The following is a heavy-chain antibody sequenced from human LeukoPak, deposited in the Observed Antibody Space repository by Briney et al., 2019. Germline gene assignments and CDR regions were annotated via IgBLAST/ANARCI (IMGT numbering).Heavy chain of an antibody. Sequence: ASVKVSCKASGGTFSSYAIGWVRQAPGQGLEWMGGIIPIFGTANYAQKFQGRVTITADESTSTAYMELSSLRSEDTAVYYCARDKVGSSSWFERVPWFDPWGQGTLVTVSS. CDR3: ARDKVGSSSWFERVPWFDP. D-gene: IGHD6-13*01. J-gene: IGHJ5*02. CDR1: GGTFSSYA. CDR2: IIPIFGTA. V-gene: IGHV1-69*13.